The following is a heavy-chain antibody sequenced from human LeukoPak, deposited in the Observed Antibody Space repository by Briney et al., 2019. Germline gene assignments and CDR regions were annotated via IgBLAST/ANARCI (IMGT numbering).Heavy chain of an antibody. V-gene: IGHV4-59*01. Sequence: SETLSLTCTVSGGSISSYYWSWIRQPPGKGLEWIGYIYYSGSTNYNPSLKSRVTISVDTSKNQFSLKLSSVTAADTAVYYCARGGGSGSYYYYGMDVWGQGTTVTVSS. CDR2: IYYSGST. CDR3: ARGGGSGSYYYYGMDV. CDR1: GGSISSYY. J-gene: IGHJ6*02. D-gene: IGHD3-10*01.